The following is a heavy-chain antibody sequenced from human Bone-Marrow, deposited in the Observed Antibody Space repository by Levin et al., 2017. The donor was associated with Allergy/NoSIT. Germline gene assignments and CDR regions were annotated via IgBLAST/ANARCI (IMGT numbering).Heavy chain of an antibody. Sequence: GESLKISCVVSGFIVTNSGMSWVRQAPGKGLEWVSGFGNAGDTRYAGSVKGRFTILRDVSKNTLYLQMNSLSAEDTAVYFCAKDRGSYAFDYWGQGPPVTVSS. D-gene: IGHD3-10*01. V-gene: IGHV3-23*01. CDR3: AKDRGSYAFDY. CDR2: FGNAGDT. J-gene: IGHJ4*02. CDR1: GFIVTNSG.